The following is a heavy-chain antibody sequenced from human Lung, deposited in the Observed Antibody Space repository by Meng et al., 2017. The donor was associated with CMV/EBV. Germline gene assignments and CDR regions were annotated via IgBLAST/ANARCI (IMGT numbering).Heavy chain of an antibody. CDR3: ARGRSCVDGVCYDDHNYFGP. Sequence: SETLSLXXNISGDSMANFYWTWIRQPPGKGLEWVGSVFHTGDTKYNSSLKGRLTLSVDTSRKQVSLRLVSLNTADTATYYCARGRSCVDGVCYDDHNYFGPWGQGXLVTVSS. J-gene: IGHJ5*02. D-gene: IGHD2-21*02. CDR1: GDSMANFY. V-gene: IGHV4-59*01. CDR2: VFHTGDT.